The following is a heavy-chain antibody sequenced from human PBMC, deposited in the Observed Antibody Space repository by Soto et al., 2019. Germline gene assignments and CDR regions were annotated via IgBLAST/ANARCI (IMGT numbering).Heavy chain of an antibody. CDR3: VKDSPSSTGTH. J-gene: IGHJ4*02. V-gene: IGHV3-64D*08. Sequence: PGGALRLSWSASGFTFSSYAMHWVRQAPGKGLEYVSAISSNGGSTYYADSVKGRFTISRDNSKNTLYLQMSSLRAEDTAVYYCVKDSPSSTGTHWGKATLVTVSS. CDR1: GFTFSSYA. D-gene: IGHD4-17*01. CDR2: ISSNGGST.